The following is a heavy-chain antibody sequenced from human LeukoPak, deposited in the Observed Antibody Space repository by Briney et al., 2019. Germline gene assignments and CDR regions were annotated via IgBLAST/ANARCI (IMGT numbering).Heavy chain of an antibody. Sequence: PSETLSLTCVVYGGSFSGYYWSWIRQPPGKGLEWIGEINHSGSTNYNPSLKSRVTISVDTSKNQFSLKLSSVTAADTAVYYCARESQWLPNSPLDYWGQGTLVTVSS. D-gene: IGHD3-22*01. CDR2: INHSGST. CDR3: ARESQWLPNSPLDY. J-gene: IGHJ4*02. V-gene: IGHV4-34*01. CDR1: GGSFSGYY.